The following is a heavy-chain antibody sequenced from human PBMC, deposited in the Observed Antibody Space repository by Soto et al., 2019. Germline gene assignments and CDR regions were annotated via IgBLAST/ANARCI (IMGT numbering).Heavy chain of an antibody. CDR2: IYYSGST. Sequence: QLQLQESGPGLEKPSETLSLTCTASGGSIRSGGYYWTWIRQHPGKGLEWIGYIYYSGSTYYNPSLKSRVTISVDTSKNQFSLKLSSVTAADTAVYYCARALVLSGECWFDPWGQGTLVTVSS. V-gene: IGHV4-31*03. CDR3: ARALVLSGECWFDP. J-gene: IGHJ5*02. CDR1: GGSIRSGGYY. D-gene: IGHD2-2*01.